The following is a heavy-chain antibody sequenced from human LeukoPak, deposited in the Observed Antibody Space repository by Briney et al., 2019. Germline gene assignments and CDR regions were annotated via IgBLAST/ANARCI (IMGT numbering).Heavy chain of an antibody. CDR3: ARHGSITMVRGRLRYYYMDV. D-gene: IGHD3-10*01. V-gene: IGHV3-21*04. J-gene: IGHJ6*03. CDR2: ISSSSSYI. CDR1: GFTFSSYS. Sequence: PGGSLRLSCAASGFTFSSYSMNWVRQAPGKGLEWVSSISSSSSYIYYADSVKGRFTSSRDNSKNTLYLQMNSLRAEDTAVYYCARHGSITMVRGRLRYYYMDVWGKGTTVTISS.